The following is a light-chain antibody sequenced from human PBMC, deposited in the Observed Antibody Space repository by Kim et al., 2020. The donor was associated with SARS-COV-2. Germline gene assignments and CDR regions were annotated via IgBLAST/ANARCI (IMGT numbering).Light chain of an antibody. CDR3: CSYTTGATYV. CDR1: NSDVGRYDF. CDR2: EVS. J-gene: IGLJ1*01. V-gene: IGLV2-14*01. Sequence: QSALTQPASVSGSPGQSITISCTGTNSDVGRYDFVSWYQHHPGKAPQLLVYEVSKRPSGISDRFSASKSDNTASLTISGLQAEDEGDYYCCSYTTGATYVFGTGTKVTVL.